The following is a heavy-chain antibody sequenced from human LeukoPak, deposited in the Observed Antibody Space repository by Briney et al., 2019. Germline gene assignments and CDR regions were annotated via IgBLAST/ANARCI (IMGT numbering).Heavy chain of an antibody. CDR2: INPKSGGT. D-gene: IGHD5-12*01. V-gene: IGHV1-2*02. CDR1: GYTFTAYY. Sequence: ASVKVSCKASGYTFTAYYMHWVRQAPGQGLEWMGWINPKSGGTKDAQKFQGRVTMTRDTSISTVYMELSRLRYDDTAVYYCARAGFGGYDLDYFDYWGQGALVTVSS. J-gene: IGHJ4*02. CDR3: ARAGFGGYDLDYFDY.